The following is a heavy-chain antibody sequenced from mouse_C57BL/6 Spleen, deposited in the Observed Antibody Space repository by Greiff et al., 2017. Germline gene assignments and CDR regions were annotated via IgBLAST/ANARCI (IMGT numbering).Heavy chain of an antibody. Sequence: QVQLQQPGAELVKPGASVKLSCKASGYTFTSYWMQWVKQRPGQGLEWIGEIDPSDSYTNYNQKFKGKATLTVDTSSSTAYMQLSSLTSEDSAVXYCARLTTVVATDYFDYWGQGTTLTVSS. J-gene: IGHJ2*01. CDR2: IDPSDSYT. CDR1: GYTFTSYW. CDR3: ARLTTVVATDYFDY. V-gene: IGHV1-50*01. D-gene: IGHD1-1*01.